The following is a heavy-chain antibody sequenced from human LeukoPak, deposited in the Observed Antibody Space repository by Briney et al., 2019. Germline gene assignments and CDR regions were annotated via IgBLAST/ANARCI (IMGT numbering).Heavy chain of an antibody. D-gene: IGHD6-13*01. CDR1: GFTFSSYA. V-gene: IGHV3-30-3*01. CDR2: ISYDGSNK. CDR3: ARDRGSSWIFDY. J-gene: IGHJ4*02. Sequence: PGGSPRLSCAASGFTFSSYAMHWVRQAPGKGLEWVAVISYDGSNKYYADSVKGRFTISRDNSKNTLYLQMNSLRAEDTAVYYCARDRGSSWIFDYWGQGTLVTVSS.